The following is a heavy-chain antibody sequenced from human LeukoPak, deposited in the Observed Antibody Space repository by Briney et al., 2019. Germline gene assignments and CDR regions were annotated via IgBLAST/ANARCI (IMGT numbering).Heavy chain of an antibody. Sequence: GGSLRLSCAASGFTFSSYAMLWVRQAPGKGREGVAVISYDGSNKYHAVSVKGPFTISRDNSKNTLYLQMNSLRAEDTAVYYCAVGRDHGSGWSLGYWGQGTLVTVSS. CDR1: GFTFSSYA. J-gene: IGHJ4*02. D-gene: IGHD6-19*01. CDR2: ISYDGSNK. V-gene: IGHV3-30-3*01. CDR3: AVGRDHGSGWSLGY.